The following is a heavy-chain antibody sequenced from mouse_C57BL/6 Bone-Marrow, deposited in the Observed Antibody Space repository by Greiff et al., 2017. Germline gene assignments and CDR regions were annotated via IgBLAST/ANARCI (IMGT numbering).Heavy chain of an antibody. J-gene: IGHJ3*01. V-gene: IGHV14-3*01. CDR3: ARAMGREIAY. D-gene: IGHD4-1*01. Sequence: VQLQQSVAALVRPGASVKLSCTASGFNIKNTYMHWVTQRPEQGLEWIGRIAPANGNTTSAPKFQGTATLTADTSSNPAYLQLSSLTSEDTAIYYCARAMGREIAYWGQGTLVTVSA. CDR2: IAPANGNT. CDR1: GFNIKNTY.